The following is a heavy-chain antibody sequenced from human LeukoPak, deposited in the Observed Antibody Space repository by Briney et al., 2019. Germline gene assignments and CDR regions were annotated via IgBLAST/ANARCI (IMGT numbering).Heavy chain of an antibody. CDR3: ARVGPPYYYYYMDV. CDR1: GFTFSSYW. V-gene: IGHV3-7*01. CDR2: IKQDGNEK. J-gene: IGHJ6*03. Sequence: PGGSLRLSCAASGFTFSSYWMTWVRQAPGKGLEWVANIKQDGNEKYSVDSLKGRFTISRDNAKKLLYLQMNSLRVEDTAVYYCARVGPPYYYYYMDVWGKGTTVTVSS.